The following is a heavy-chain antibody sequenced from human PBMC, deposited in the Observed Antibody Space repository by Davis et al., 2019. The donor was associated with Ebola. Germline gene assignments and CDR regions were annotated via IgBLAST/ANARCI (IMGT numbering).Heavy chain of an antibody. CDR1: GFVFRNYV. V-gene: IGHV3-23*01. D-gene: IGHD6-19*01. CDR2: LGTSADT. CDR3: AKDLGASSGLGVES. J-gene: IGHJ5*01. Sequence: GESLKISCAASGFVFRNYVMSWVRQAPGKGLERVSTLGTSADTYYADSVKGRFTISRDNSKNTLYLQMNSLRVEDTALYYCAKDLGASSGLGVESWGQGTLVTVSS.